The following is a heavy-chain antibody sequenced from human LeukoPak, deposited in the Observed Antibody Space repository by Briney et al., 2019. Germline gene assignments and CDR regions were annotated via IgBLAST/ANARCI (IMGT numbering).Heavy chain of an antibody. CDR2: INHSGST. D-gene: IGHD3-10*01. J-gene: IGHJ1*01. Sequence: SETLSLTCAVYGGSSSGYYWSWIRQPPGKGLEWIGEINHSGSTNYNPSLKSRVTISVDTSKNQFSLKLSSVTAADTAVYYCARGGFFYYGSGSKGFQHWGRGTLVTVSS. CDR1: GGSSSGYY. CDR3: ARGGFFYYGSGSKGFQH. V-gene: IGHV4-34*01.